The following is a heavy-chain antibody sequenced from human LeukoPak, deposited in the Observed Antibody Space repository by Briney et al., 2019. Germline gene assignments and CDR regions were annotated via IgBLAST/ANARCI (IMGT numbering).Heavy chain of an antibody. J-gene: IGHJ4*02. CDR1: GFTVSTNY. D-gene: IGHD1-26*01. CDR2: IYSDGST. CDR3: ARGTGATTTGY. Sequence: PGGSLRLSCAVSGFTVSTNYMSWVRQAPGKGLEWVSIIYSDGSTYYADSVKGRFTISRDNSKNTLYLQLNSLTAEDTAVYYCARGTGATTTGYWGQGTLVTVSS. V-gene: IGHV3-53*01.